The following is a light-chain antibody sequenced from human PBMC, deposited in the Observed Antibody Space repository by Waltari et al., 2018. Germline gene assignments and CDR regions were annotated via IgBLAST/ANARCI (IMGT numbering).Light chain of an antibody. J-gene: IGKJ1*01. CDR3: QNYGSLPAT. Sequence: SSTLACVHRKPGQAPRSLIYDASSRATGTPDRFSGSGSVTDFSLTISRLEPEDFAVYYCQNYGSLPATFGQGTKVEIK. CDR2: DAS. V-gene: IGKV3-20*01. CDR1: SST.